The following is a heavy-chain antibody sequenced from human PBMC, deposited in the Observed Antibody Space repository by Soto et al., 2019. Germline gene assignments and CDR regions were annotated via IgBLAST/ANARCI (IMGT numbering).Heavy chain of an antibody. V-gene: IGHV1-8*01. Sequence: QVQLVQSGAEVKKPGASVKVSCKASGYAFTSYDINWVRQATGHGLEWMGGMNPNRGNTGYAQKFQGSVTMTRNTSISTADMELSRLRSEDTAVYYWARGPRGMITFGGVSPQDYCGQGPLVTVSS. CDR1: GYAFTSYD. D-gene: IGHD3-16*01. CDR3: ARGPRGMITFGGVSPQDY. CDR2: MNPNRGNT. J-gene: IGHJ4*02.